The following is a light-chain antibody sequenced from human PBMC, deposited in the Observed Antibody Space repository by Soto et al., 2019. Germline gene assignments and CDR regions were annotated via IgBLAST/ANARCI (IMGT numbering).Light chain of an antibody. Sequence: QSALTQPASVSGSPGQSITISCTGTSSDVGGYNYVSWYQQHPGKAPKLMIYDVSNRPSGVSNRFSGSKSGNTASLFISGLQAEDEADYYCSSYTSSSTYVVFGGGTKLTVL. CDR2: DVS. CDR3: SSYTSSSTYVV. J-gene: IGLJ2*01. CDR1: SSDVGGYNY. V-gene: IGLV2-14*01.